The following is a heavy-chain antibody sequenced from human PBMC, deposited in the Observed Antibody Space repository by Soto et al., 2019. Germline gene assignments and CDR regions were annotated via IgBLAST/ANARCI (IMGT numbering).Heavy chain of an antibody. CDR1: AGSSSSYY. J-gene: IGHJ4*02. CDR2: IYYSGIT. CDR3: ARTRPYYGDYYFDY. D-gene: IGHD4-17*01. Sequence: PSETLSLTCTVSAGSSSSYYWSWMRQPPGKGLEWIGYIYYSGITNYNPSLKSRATISVDTSKNQFSLKLSSVTAADTAVYYCARTRPYYGDYYFDYWGQGTLVTVSS. V-gene: IGHV4-59*01.